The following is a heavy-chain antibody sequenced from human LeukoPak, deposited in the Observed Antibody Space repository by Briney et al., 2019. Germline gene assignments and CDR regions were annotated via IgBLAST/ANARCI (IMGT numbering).Heavy chain of an antibody. D-gene: IGHD5-24*01. CDR2: IYYSGST. V-gene: IGHV4-39*02. CDR3: ARESYLTMATVPFDY. CDR1: GGSISSSSYY. Sequence: PSETLSLTCTVSGGSISSSSYYWGWIRQPPGKGREWIGSIYYSGSTYYNPSLKSRVTISVDTSKNQFSLKLSSVTAADTAVYYCARESYLTMATVPFDYWGQGTLVTVSS. J-gene: IGHJ4*02.